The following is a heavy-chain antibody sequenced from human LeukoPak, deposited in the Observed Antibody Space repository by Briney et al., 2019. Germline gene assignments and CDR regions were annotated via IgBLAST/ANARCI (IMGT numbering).Heavy chain of an antibody. J-gene: IGHJ3*02. CDR2: IYITGST. Sequence: PSETLSLTCTESGGSISSYYLSWIRQPAGKGLEWIGRIYITGSTNYNPSLKSRVTMSVDTSKNQFSLKLISMTAADTAVYYCARPAYGGGPDAFDIWGQGTMVTVSS. D-gene: IGHD4-23*01. CDR3: ARPAYGGGPDAFDI. V-gene: IGHV4-4*07. CDR1: GGSISSYY.